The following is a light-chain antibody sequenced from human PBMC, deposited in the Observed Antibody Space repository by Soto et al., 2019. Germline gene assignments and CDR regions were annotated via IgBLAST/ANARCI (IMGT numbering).Light chain of an antibody. CDR1: SSNNGAGYD. CDR3: QSYDSSLSGVV. V-gene: IGLV1-40*01. J-gene: IGLJ2*01. CDR2: GDS. Sequence: QLVLTQPPSVSGAPGQRVTISCTGSSSNNGAGYDVHWYQQLPGTAPKLLIYGDSNRPSGVPDRFSGTKSGTSASLAITGLQAEDEADYYCQSYDSSLSGVVFGGGTKLTVL.